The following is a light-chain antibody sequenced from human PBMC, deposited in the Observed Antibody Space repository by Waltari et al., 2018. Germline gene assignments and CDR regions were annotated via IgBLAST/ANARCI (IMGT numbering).Light chain of an antibody. CDR3: QQYYNNQLRT. CDR2: WAS. V-gene: IGKV4-1*01. Sequence: DIVMTQSPDSLAVSLGERATINCKSSQSVLSSSDNKNYLAWYQQKPGQPPTLLIYWASTRESGVPDRFSGSGSGTDFTLTIRSLQAEDVAIYYCQQYYNNQLRTFGGGTKVEIK. CDR1: QSVLSSSDNKNY. J-gene: IGKJ4*01.